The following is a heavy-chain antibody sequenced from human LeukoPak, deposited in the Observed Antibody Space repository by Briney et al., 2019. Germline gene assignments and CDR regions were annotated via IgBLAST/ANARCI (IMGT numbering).Heavy chain of an antibody. CDR1: GFSFSSYW. J-gene: IGHJ6*03. D-gene: IGHD2-21*01. CDR2: IKQEGSDK. Sequence: PGGSLRLSCAASGFSFSSYWMSWVRQAPGKGLEWVANIKQEGSDKYYVDSVKGQFAISRDNAKNSLYLQMNSLRAEDTAVYYCARFVSNYYYHYMDVWGKGTRSPSP. CDR3: ARFVSNYYYHYMDV. V-gene: IGHV3-7*01.